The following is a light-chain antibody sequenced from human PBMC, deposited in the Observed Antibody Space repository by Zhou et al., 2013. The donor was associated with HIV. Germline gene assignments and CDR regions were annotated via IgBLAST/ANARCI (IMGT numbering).Light chain of an antibody. Sequence: TVLTQSPATLSLSPGERATLSCRASQSVSSDLAWYQQKPGQSPRLLIYDASTRATGVPARFSGSGSGTEFTLTISSLQSEDFAIYYCQRYNNWPLTFGGGTKVEIK. CDR2: DAS. CDR3: QRYNNWPLT. CDR1: QSVSSD. V-gene: IGKV3-15*01. J-gene: IGKJ4*01.